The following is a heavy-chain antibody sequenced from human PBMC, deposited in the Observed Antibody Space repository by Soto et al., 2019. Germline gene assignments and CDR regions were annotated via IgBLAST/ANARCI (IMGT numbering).Heavy chain of an antibody. CDR3: ARRYDPYYFDY. CDR2: IYGSDDK. CDR1: GFSLTTSAVA. J-gene: IGHJ4*02. Sequence: QITLKESGPTLVKPTQTLTLTCTFSGFSLTTSAVAVGWIRQPPGKALEWLAIIYGSDDKFYSPSLKSRLTITKDTSTNQVLLTMTSMDPLDTATYYCARRYDPYYFDYWGQGTLVTVSS. D-gene: IGHD1-1*01. V-gene: IGHV2-5*01.